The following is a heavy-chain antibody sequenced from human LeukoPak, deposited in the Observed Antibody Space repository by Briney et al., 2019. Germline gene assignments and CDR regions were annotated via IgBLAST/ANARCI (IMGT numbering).Heavy chain of an antibody. CDR1: GFTFSSYS. V-gene: IGHV3-48*02. D-gene: IGHD3-16*01. J-gene: IGHJ5*02. CDR3: GRVVLGGLQLGWFAP. CDR2: ISSSSSTI. Sequence: GGSLRLSCAASGFTFSSYSMNWVRQAPGKGLEWVSYISSSSSTIYYADSVKGRFTISRDNAKNSLYLQMNSLRDEDTAVYYCGRVVLGGLQLGWFAPWGKEPWVTVS.